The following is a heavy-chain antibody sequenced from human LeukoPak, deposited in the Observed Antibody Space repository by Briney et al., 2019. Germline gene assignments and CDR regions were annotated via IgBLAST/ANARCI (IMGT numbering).Heavy chain of an antibody. CDR1: GGSTSTTNW. Sequence: SETLSLTCGVSGGSTSTTNWRGWVRQPPGQGLEWIGEISLSGLTNYSPSLNSRVTMSLDKPKNQLSLKLSSVTAADIAIYYCSRENGAFSPFGFWGQGTLVTVPS. D-gene: IGHD2-8*01. V-gene: IGHV4-4*02. CDR2: ISLSGLT. CDR3: SRENGAFSPFGF. J-gene: IGHJ4*02.